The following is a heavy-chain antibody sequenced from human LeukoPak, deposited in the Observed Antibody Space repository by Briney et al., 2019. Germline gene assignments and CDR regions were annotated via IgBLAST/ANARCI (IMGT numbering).Heavy chain of an antibody. Sequence: SETLSLTCTVSGYSFSSGYYCGWIRQPPGKGLEWIGSMYHSGSTYYNPSLKSRVTISVDTSKNQFSLKVSSVTAADTAVYYCARCSSTSCYMSDYWGQGTLVTVSS. CDR2: MYHSGST. J-gene: IGHJ4*02. D-gene: IGHD2-2*02. CDR3: ARCSSTSCYMSDY. CDR1: GYSFSSGYY. V-gene: IGHV4-38-2*02.